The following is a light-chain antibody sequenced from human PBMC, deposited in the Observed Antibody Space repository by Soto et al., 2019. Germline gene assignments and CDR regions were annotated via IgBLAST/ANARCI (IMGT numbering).Light chain of an antibody. J-gene: IGKJ4*01. CDR3: QQANSFPIP. Sequence: DIQMTQSPSSVSASVGDRVTITCRASQGISRWLAWYQQKPGKDPKLLIYAASSLQSGVRSRFSGSGSGNDFTLTISILQPEDFATCYCQQANSFPIPFGGGTKVEIK. CDR2: AAS. V-gene: IGKV1-12*01. CDR1: QGISRW.